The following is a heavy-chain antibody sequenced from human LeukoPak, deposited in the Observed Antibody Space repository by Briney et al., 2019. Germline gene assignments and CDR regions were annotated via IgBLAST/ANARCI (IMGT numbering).Heavy chain of an antibody. CDR3: ARDPYCRSTSCYYVMDV. J-gene: IGHJ6*02. D-gene: IGHD2-2*01. CDR1: GGSVSSYY. Sequence: SETLSLTCIVSGGSVSSYYWSWIRQPAGKGLEWIGRIYTSGSTKYNRSLKSRVTMSVDTSKNHFSLKLSSVTAADTAVYYCARDPYCRSTSCYYVMDVWGQGTTVTVS. CDR2: IYTSGST. V-gene: IGHV4-4*07.